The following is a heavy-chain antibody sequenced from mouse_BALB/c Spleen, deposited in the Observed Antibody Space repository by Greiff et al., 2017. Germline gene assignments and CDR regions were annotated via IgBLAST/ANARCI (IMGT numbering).Heavy chain of an antibody. V-gene: IGHV2-2*02. CDR2: IWSGGST. J-gene: IGHJ2*01. CDR3: ARKGETGTEGYYFDY. D-gene: IGHD4-1*01. Sequence: QVQLQQSGPGLVQPSQSLSITCTVSGFSLTSYGVHWVRQSPGKGLEWLGVIWSGGSTDYKAAFISRLSISKDNSKSQVFFKMNSLQANDTAIYYCARKGETGTEGYYFDYWGQGTTLTVSS. CDR1: GFSLTSYG.